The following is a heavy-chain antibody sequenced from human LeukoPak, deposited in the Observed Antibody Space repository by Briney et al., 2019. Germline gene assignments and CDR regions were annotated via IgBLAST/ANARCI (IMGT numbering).Heavy chain of an antibody. V-gene: IGHV3-48*03. CDR1: GFTFSSYE. CDR3: ARGGKLTMLRGVNDY. D-gene: IGHD3-10*01. J-gene: IGHJ4*02. Sequence: GGSLRLSCAASGFTFSSYEMNWVRQAPGKGLEWVSYISSSGSTIYYADSVKGQFTISRDNAKNSLSLQMNSLRAEDTAVYYCARGGKLTMLRGVNDYWGQGTLVTVSS. CDR2: ISSSGSTI.